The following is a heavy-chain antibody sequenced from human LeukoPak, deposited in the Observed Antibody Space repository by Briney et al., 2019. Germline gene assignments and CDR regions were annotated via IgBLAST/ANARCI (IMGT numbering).Heavy chain of an antibody. CDR3: ARIRRLLWFGELLGYFDY. V-gene: IGHV4-34*01. D-gene: IGHD3-10*01. Sequence: SETLSLTCAVYGGSFSGYYWSWIRQPPGKGLEWIGEINHSGSTNYNPSLKSRVTMSVDTSKNQFSLKLSSVTAADTAVYYCARIRRLLWFGELLGYFDYWGQGTLVTVSS. CDR2: INHSGST. J-gene: IGHJ4*02. CDR1: GGSFSGYY.